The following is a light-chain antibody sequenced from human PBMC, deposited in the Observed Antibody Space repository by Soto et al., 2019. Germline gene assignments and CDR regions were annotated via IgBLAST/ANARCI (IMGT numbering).Light chain of an antibody. Sequence: EIVLTQSPGTLSLSPGERATLSCRASQSVSSTYLAWYQQKPGQAPRLLIYGASSRATGIPDRFSGSGSGTYLTLTISRLEPEEFAVYYCQHYGSLVLTFGGGTKVEIK. CDR2: GAS. J-gene: IGKJ4*01. CDR1: QSVSSTY. CDR3: QHYGSLVLT. V-gene: IGKV3-20*01.